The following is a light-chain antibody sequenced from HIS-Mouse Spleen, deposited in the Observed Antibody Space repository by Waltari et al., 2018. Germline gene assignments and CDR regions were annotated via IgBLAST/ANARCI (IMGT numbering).Light chain of an antibody. CDR1: ALPNKY. J-gene: IGLJ2*01. Sequence: SYELTQPPSVSVSPGQTARITCPGDALPNKYAYWYQQKSGQAPVLVIYEDSKPPSGIPERFSGSSSGTMATLTISGAQVEDEADYYCYSTDSSGNHRVFGGGTKLTVL. CDR2: EDS. V-gene: IGLV3-10*01. CDR3: YSTDSSGNHRV.